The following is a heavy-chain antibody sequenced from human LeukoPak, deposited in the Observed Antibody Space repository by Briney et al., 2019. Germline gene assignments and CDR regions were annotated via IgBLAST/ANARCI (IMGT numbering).Heavy chain of an antibody. V-gene: IGHV3-33*01. CDR3: ARDETSWGYYYGMDV. D-gene: IGHD2-2*01. Sequence: PGGSLRLSCAASGFTFSSYGMHWVRQAPGKGLEWVAVIWYDGSNNYYADSVKGRFTISRDNSKNTLYLQMNSLRAEDTAVYYCARDETSWGYYYGMDVWGQGTTVTVSS. J-gene: IGHJ6*02. CDR2: IWYDGSNN. CDR1: GFTFSSYG.